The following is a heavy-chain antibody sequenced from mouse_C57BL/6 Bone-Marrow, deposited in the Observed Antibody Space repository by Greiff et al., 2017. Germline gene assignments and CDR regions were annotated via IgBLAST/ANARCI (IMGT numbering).Heavy chain of an antibody. Sequence: EVQLVESGGGLVKPGGSLKLSCAASGFTFSSYTMSWVRQTPEKRLQWVAAISGGGGNTYYPDSVKGRFTISRDNDKNLLYLQMSSLRSEDTALYYCSRQVTTVLATKYFDVGGTGTTVTVSS. CDR3: SRQVTTVLATKYFDV. V-gene: IGHV5-9*01. CDR1: GFTFSSYT. D-gene: IGHD1-1*01. CDR2: ISGGGGNT. J-gene: IGHJ1*03.